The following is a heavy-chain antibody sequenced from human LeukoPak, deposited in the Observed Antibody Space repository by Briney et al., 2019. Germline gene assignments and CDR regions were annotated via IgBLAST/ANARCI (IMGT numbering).Heavy chain of an antibody. D-gene: IGHD3-3*01. Sequence: SETLSLTCTVSGGSISSSSYYWGWIRQPPGKGLEWIRSIYYSGSTYYNPSLKSRVTISVDTSKNQFSLKLSSVTAADTAVYYCARIGPYDFWSGYLGDFDYWGQGTLVTVSS. CDR1: GGSISSSSYY. CDR2: IYYSGST. CDR3: ARIGPYDFWSGYLGDFDY. V-gene: IGHV4-39*01. J-gene: IGHJ4*02.